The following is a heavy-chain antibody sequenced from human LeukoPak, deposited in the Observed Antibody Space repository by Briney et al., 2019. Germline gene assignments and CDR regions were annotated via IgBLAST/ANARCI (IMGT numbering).Heavy chain of an antibody. CDR3: TTGRGWLTDY. J-gene: IGHJ4*02. D-gene: IGHD5-24*01. V-gene: IGHV4-59*01. CDR1: GGSISSYY. CDR2: IHNSGST. Sequence: SETLSLTCTVSGGSISSYYWSWIRQPPGKGLEWIGYIHNSGSTDYNASLKGRVSISADTSRSQFSLKLTSVTAADTAVYYCTTGRGWLTDYWGQGTLVTVSS.